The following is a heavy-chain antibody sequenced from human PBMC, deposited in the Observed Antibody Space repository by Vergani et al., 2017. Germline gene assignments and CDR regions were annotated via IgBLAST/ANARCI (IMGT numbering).Heavy chain of an antibody. Sequence: EVHLLESGGGQVEAGGSLRLSCVASGFTFSNSAMSWVRQTSGKGLEWVSAISGHGDRTYYADSVKGRFTISRDNSKNTVYLQMNSLKAEDRATYYCAREERSNTSPFVGYWGQGTLVTVSS. D-gene: IGHD2/OR15-2a*01. CDR1: GFTFSNSA. V-gene: IGHV3-23*01. CDR2: ISGHGDRT. CDR3: AREERSNTSPFVGY. J-gene: IGHJ4*02.